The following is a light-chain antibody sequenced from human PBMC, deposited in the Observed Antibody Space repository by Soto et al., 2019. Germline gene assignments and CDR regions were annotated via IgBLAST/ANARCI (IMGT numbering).Light chain of an antibody. CDR1: QSVLYSSNNKNY. Sequence: DIVMTQSPDSVAVSLGERATINCESSQSVLYSSNNKNYLAWYQQKPGQPPKLLIYWASTRESGVPDRFSGSGSGTDFTLTISSLQAEDVAVYYCQQYYSTPTWTFGQGTKVEIK. J-gene: IGKJ1*01. CDR2: WAS. V-gene: IGKV4-1*01. CDR3: QQYYSTPTWT.